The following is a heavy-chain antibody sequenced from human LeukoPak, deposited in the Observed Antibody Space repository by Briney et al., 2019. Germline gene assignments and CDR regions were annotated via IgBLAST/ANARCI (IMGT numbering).Heavy chain of an antibody. CDR2: ISAYNGNT. J-gene: IGHJ4*02. D-gene: IGHD5-24*01. CDR3: ARDVEMATPFPAY. CDR1: GYTFTGYY. Sequence: ASVKVSCKASGYTFTGYYMHWVRQAPGQGLEWMGWISAYNGNTNYAQKLQGRVTMTTDTSTSTAYMELRSLRSDDTAVYYCARDVEMATPFPAYWGQGTLVTVSS. V-gene: IGHV1-18*04.